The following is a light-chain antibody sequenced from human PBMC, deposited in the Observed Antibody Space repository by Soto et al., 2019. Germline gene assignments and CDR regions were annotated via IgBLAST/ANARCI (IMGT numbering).Light chain of an antibody. CDR1: QSVNKKF. CDR2: GAS. J-gene: IGKJ5*01. Sequence: LTQSPGTLSLSAGERATVSCWASQSVNKKFLAWYQLSTGQAPRLLISGASSRATGIPERISGSGYGTELTLTISSIQTEDSAVYYCQQRHMWPITFGQGTRLEI. CDR3: QQRHMWPIT. V-gene: IGKV3D-20*02.